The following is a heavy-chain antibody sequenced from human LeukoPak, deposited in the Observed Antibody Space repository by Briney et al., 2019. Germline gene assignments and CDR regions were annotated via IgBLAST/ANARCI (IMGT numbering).Heavy chain of an antibody. J-gene: IGHJ3*02. CDR2: IYHSGST. D-gene: IGHD3-22*01. CDR1: GYSISSGYY. Sequence: SETLSLTCAVSGYSISSGYYWGWIRQPPGKGLEWIGSIYHSGSTYYNPSLKSRVTMSVDTSKNQFSLKLSSVTAADTAVYYCARQGLYYYDSSGPDAFDIWGQGTMVTVSS. V-gene: IGHV4-38-2*01. CDR3: ARQGLYYYDSSGPDAFDI.